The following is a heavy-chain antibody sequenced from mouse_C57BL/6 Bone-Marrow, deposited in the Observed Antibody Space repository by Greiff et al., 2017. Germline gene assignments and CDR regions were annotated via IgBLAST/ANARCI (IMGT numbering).Heavy chain of an antibody. V-gene: IGHV1-64*01. D-gene: IGHD1-1*01. CDR2: IHPNSGST. Sequence: QVQLQQPGAELVKPGASVKLSCKASGYTFTSYWMHWVKQRPGQGLEWIGMIHPNSGSTNYNEKFKSKATLTVDKSSSTAYTQLSSLTSEDSAVYYCARPLYYYGSSPFAYWGQGTLVTVSA. CDR1: GYTFTSYW. CDR3: ARPLYYYGSSPFAY. J-gene: IGHJ3*01.